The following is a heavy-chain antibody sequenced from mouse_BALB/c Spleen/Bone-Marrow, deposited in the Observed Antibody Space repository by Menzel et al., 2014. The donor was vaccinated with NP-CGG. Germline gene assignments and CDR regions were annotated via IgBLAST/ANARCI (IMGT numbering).Heavy chain of an antibody. Sequence: EVQGVESGGGLVQPGGSMKLSCVASGFTFSNYWMNWVRQSPEKGLEWVAEIRLKSNNYATHYAESVKGRFTTSRDDSKSSVYLQMNNLRAEDTGIYYCTRGYYWGYFDVWGAGTTATVSS. CDR3: TRGYYWGYFDV. V-gene: IGHV6-6*02. J-gene: IGHJ1*01. CDR1: GFTFSNYW. D-gene: IGHD2-3*01. CDR2: IRLKSNNYAT.